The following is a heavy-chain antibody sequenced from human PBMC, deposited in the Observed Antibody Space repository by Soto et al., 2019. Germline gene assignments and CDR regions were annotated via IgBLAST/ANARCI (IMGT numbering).Heavy chain of an antibody. CDR1: EFTLSTYS. Sequence: EAQLVESGGGLVKPGGSLRLSCAASEFTLSTYSMNWVRQAPGEGLEWVSSISISSTYISYADSVKGRFTISRDNAKTSMYLQMNSLRDDDTAVYYCARDSEHHLGVLDYRGQRILVTVSS. J-gene: IGHJ4*02. D-gene: IGHD3-10*01. CDR2: ISISSTYI. V-gene: IGHV3-21*06. CDR3: ARDSEHHLGVLDY.